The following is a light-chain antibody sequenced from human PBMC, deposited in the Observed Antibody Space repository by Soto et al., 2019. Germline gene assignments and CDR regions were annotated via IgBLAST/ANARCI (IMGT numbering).Light chain of an antibody. J-gene: IGLJ2*01. V-gene: IGLV2-8*01. CDR3: CSNSGSNNLV. CDR2: EVS. CDR1: SSDVGDYNY. Sequence: QSALTQPPSASGTPGQSVTIPCTGTSSDVGDYNYLSWYQQHPGKAPKLMIYEVSRRPSGGPDRFSGSKCGNTASLTVSGLQAEEEADYYCCSNSGSNNLVFGGGTKLTVL.